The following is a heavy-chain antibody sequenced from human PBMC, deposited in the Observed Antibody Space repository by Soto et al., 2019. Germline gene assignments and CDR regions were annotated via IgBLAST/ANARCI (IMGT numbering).Heavy chain of an antibody. V-gene: IGHV4-31*03. CDR2: IYYSGST. J-gene: IGHJ6*02. CDR1: GGSISSGGYY. CDR3: ARRVWFSSFYGMDV. D-gene: IGHD3-10*01. Sequence: QVQLQESGPGLVKPSQTQSLTCTVSGGSISSGGYYWSWIRQHPGKGLEWIGYIYYSGSTYYNPSLKSRVTISVDTSKNQFTLKLSSVTAADTAVYYCARRVWFSSFYGMDVWGQGTTVTVSS.